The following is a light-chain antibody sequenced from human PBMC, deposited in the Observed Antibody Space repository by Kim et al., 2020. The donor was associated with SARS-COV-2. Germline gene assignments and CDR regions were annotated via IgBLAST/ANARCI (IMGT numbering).Light chain of an antibody. J-gene: IGLJ7*01. CDR2: RND. CDR1: SSNIGNNY. Sequence: QRVTISCSGRSSNIGNNYVFWYQHLPGKAPKLLIYRNDQRPSGVPDRFSASKSGTSASLAISGLRSEDEADYYCAAWDDSLSGSAVFGGGTQLTVL. CDR3: AAWDDSLSGSAV. V-gene: IGLV1-47*01.